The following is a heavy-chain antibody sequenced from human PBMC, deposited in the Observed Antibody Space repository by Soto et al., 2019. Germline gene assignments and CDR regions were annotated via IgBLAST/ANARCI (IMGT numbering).Heavy chain of an antibody. Sequence: ASVKVSCKASGYTFTSYYMHWVRQAPGQGLEWMGIINPSGGSTSYAQKIQGRVTMTRDTSTSTAYMELSSLRSDDTAVYYCARCVLGGIWGQKPDYYMDVWGKGTTVTVSS. D-gene: IGHD3-16*01. CDR1: GYTFTSYY. J-gene: IGHJ6*03. CDR2: INPSGGST. V-gene: IGHV1-46*01. CDR3: ARCVLGGIWGQKPDYYMDV.